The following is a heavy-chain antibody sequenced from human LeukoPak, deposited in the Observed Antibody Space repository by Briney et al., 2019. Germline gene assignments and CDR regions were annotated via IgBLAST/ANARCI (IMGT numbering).Heavy chain of an antibody. CDR1: GYTFTGYY. CDR3: ARGSFYASGNYLVDY. V-gene: IGHV1-2*02. CDR2: INPNSGGT. Sequence: ASAKVSCKASGYTFTGYYMHWVRQAPGQGLEWMGWINPNSGGTNCAQKFQGRVTMTRDTSISTAYMEVTRLRSDDTAVYYCARGSFYASGNYLVDYWGQGTLITVSS. D-gene: IGHD2/OR15-2a*01. J-gene: IGHJ4*02.